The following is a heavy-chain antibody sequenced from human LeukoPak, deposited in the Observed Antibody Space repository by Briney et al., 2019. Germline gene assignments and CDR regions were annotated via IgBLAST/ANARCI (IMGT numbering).Heavy chain of an antibody. J-gene: IGHJ5*02. V-gene: IGHV1-2*02. Sequence: ASVKVSCKASGYTFTGYYMHWVRRAPGQGLEWLGWINPNIGGTNYAQKFQGRVTMTRDTSISTAYMELSRLKSDDTAVYYCARVRGYSSSWYHRRAAWFDPWGQGTLVTVSS. CDR2: INPNIGGT. D-gene: IGHD6-13*01. CDR1: GYTFTGYY. CDR3: ARVRGYSSSWYHRRAAWFDP.